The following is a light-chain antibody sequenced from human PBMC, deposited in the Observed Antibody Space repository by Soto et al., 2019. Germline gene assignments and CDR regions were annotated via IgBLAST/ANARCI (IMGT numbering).Light chain of an antibody. V-gene: IGKV3-11*01. CDR3: QQHINWPLT. Sequence: EIVLTQSPGTLSXXXXXXXXXXXRASQTVSSSLAWYQQKPGQAPRLLIYEASNRATGIPARFSGSGSGADFTLTISSLEPEDFALYYCQQHINWPLTFGGGTKVDIK. CDR1: QTVSSS. J-gene: IGKJ4*01. CDR2: EAS.